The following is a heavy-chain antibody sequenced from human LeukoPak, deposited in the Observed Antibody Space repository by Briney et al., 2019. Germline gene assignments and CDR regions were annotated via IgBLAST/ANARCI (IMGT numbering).Heavy chain of an antibody. Sequence: GGSLCLDCRASGFTFNISAINWVRQAPGKGLEWVSSISASGSGTFYADSVKGRFAISRDNSRNMVFLLMNTLRAEDTAIYYCAKVTTDCSSTSCFLPSAFDFWGQGPV. CDR1: GFTFNISA. J-gene: IGHJ3*01. CDR3: AKVTTDCSSTSCFLPSAFDF. CDR2: ISASGSGT. V-gene: IGHV3-23*01. D-gene: IGHD2-2*01.